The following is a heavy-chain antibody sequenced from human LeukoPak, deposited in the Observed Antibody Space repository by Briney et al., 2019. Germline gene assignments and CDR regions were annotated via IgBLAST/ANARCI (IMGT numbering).Heavy chain of an antibody. CDR3: AKDKRDLWFGELLPFMDDY. CDR1: GFTFSSYG. D-gene: IGHD3-10*01. CDR2: IRYDGSNK. V-gene: IGHV3-30*02. J-gene: IGHJ4*02. Sequence: GGSLRLSCAASGFTFSSYGMHWVRQAPGKGLEWVAFIRYDGSNKYYADSVKGRFTISRDNSKNTLYLQMNSLRAEDTAVYYCAKDKRDLWFGELLPFMDDYWGQGTLVTVSS.